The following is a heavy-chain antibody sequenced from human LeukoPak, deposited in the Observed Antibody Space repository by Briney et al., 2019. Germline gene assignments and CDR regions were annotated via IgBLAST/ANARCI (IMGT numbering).Heavy chain of an antibody. D-gene: IGHD3-3*01. CDR2: INSDGSST. V-gene: IGHV3-74*01. CDR1: GFTFSSYW. Sequence: GGSLRLSCAASGFTFSSYWMHWVRQAPGKGLVWVSRINSDGSSTSYADSVKGRFTISRDNAKNTLYLQMNSRRAEDTAVYYCASNDFWSGYYEIWGQGTLVTVSS. CDR3: ASNDFWSGYYEI. J-gene: IGHJ4*02.